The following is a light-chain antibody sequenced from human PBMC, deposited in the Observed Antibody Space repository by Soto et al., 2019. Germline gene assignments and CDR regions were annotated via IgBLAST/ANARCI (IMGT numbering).Light chain of an antibody. J-gene: IGKJ3*01. Sequence: EIVLTQSPGTLSLSPGERATLSCRASQSVSSSYLAWYQQKPGQAPRLLIYGASSRATGIPDRFSGSGSGTDFTLTISRLAPEDFAVYYCQQYGSSHFTFGPGTKVDIK. CDR3: QQYGSSHFT. CDR1: QSVSSSY. V-gene: IGKV3-20*01. CDR2: GAS.